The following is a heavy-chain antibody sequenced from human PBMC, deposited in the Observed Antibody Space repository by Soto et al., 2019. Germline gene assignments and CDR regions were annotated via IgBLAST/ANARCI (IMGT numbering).Heavy chain of an antibody. CDR2: IYPGDSDT. Sequence: GESLKISCKASGFTFTSYWVAWVRQMPGKGLEWMGIIYPGDSDTSYSPSFQGQVTISADKSINTAYLQWSSLKASDTAMYYCAKHEGYCSSTTCSNFDYWGQGTLVTVSS. V-gene: IGHV5-51*01. CDR3: AKHEGYCSSTTCSNFDY. J-gene: IGHJ4*02. CDR1: GFTFTSYW. D-gene: IGHD2-2*01.